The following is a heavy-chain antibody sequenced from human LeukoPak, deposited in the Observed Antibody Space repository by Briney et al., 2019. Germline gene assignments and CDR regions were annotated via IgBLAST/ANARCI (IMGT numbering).Heavy chain of an antibody. Sequence: ASVKVSCKASGYIFIDYEINWVRQAPGQGLEWMGWMNPKSGDTGYEQKFQGRVTITRDSCISTVYMELSSLRSEDTALYYCARGRDMDVWGKGTSVTVSS. CDR3: ARGRDMDV. V-gene: IGHV1-8*02. CDR1: GYIFIDYE. CDR2: MNPKSGDT. J-gene: IGHJ6*03.